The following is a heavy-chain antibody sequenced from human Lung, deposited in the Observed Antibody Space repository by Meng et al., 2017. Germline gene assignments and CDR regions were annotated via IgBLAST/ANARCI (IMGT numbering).Heavy chain of an antibody. V-gene: IGHV4-4*02. CDR3: VRGGQDQAYYDFWSGPFDP. CDR1: AGANRSGNW. CDR2: IYHSGRT. D-gene: IGHD3-3*01. Sequence: GWRPGTAKLARAVSLACAVSAGANRSGNWWSWVRQSPVKGLEWRGEIYHSGRTNYNPSLESRVTISLDKSQNHFSLKVKSVTAADTAVYYCVRGGQDQAYYDFWSGPFDPWGQGTLVTVSS. J-gene: IGHJ5*02.